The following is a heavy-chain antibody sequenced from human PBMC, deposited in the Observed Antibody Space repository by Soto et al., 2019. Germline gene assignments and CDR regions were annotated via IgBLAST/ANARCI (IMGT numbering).Heavy chain of an antibody. J-gene: IGHJ6*02. CDR1: RGSVSSGGYS. D-gene: IGHD2-15*01. CDR3: ARERRYCSGGTCSDGLDV. V-gene: IGHV4-30-2*01. CDR2: IFDSEST. Sequence: SETLSLTCVLTRGSVSSGGYSWNWIRQPPGKALEWIGFIFDSESTFNNPSLKSRVTISVERSKNQFSLRLTSVTAADTAVYYCARERRYCSGGTCSDGLDVWGPGTTVTVSS.